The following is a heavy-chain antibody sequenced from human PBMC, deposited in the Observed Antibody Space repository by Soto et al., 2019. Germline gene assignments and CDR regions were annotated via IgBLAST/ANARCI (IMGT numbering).Heavy chain of an antibody. CDR2: ISAYNGNT. Sequence: GASVKVSCKASGYTFTSYGISWVRQAPGQGLEWMGWISAYNGNTNYAQKFQGRVTMTRNTSISTAYMELSSLRSEDTAVYYCARVPRGYSSSWYDYWGQGTLVTVSS. V-gene: IGHV1-18*01. CDR1: GYTFTSYG. J-gene: IGHJ4*02. CDR3: ARVPRGYSSSWYDY. D-gene: IGHD6-13*01.